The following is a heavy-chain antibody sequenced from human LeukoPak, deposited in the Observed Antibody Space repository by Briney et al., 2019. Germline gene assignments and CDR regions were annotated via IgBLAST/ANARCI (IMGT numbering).Heavy chain of an antibody. V-gene: IGHV4-59*12. Sequence: SETLSLTCSVSGGSISSYYWSWIRQPPGKGLEWSGYIYYSGSTNYNPSLKSRVTISVDTSKNQFSLKLTSMTAADTAVYYCARGGSSGYYYGWGQGTLVTVSS. D-gene: IGHD3-22*01. CDR3: ARGGSSGYYYG. J-gene: IGHJ4*02. CDR2: IYYSGST. CDR1: GGSISSYY.